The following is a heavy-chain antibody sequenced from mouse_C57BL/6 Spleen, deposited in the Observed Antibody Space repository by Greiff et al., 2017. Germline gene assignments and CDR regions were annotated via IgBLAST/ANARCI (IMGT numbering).Heavy chain of an antibody. D-gene: IGHD2-5*01. CDR3: ARGGYSNYVDY. CDR1: GYTFTSYW. J-gene: IGHJ4*01. Sequence: VQLQQPGAELVRPGSSVKLSCKASGYTFTSYWMHWVKQRPIQGLEWIGNIDPSDSETHYNQKFKDKATLTVDKSSSTAYMQLSSLTSEDSAVYYCARGGYSNYVDYWGQGTSVTVSS. CDR2: IDPSDSET. V-gene: IGHV1-52*01.